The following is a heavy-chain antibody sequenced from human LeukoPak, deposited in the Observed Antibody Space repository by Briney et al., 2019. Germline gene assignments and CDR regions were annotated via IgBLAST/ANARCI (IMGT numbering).Heavy chain of an antibody. Sequence: ASVKVSCKASGYTFTGYYMHWVRQAPGQGLEWIGWINPNSGGTNYAQKFQGRVTMTRDTSISTAYMELGRLRSDDTAVYYCARSPGLDTAVVNRPWGQGTLITVSS. CDR3: ARSPGLDTAVVNRP. V-gene: IGHV1-2*02. CDR2: INPNSGGT. CDR1: GYTFTGYY. J-gene: IGHJ5*02. D-gene: IGHD5-18*01.